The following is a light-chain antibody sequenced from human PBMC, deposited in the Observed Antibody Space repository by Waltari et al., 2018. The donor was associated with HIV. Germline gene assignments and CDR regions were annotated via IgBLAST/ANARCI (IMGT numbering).Light chain of an antibody. CDR1: KSGDKY. Sequence: SYELTQPPSVSVSPGQTASITCSGDKSGDKYACWYQQKPGQYPVLVIYQDSKRTSGNRRRLSGTNAGNTATMTFWVTQAMHEADYYCQARHRSTVVFGGRTKLTVL. CDR2: QDS. J-gene: IGLJ2*01. V-gene: IGLV3-1*01. CDR3: QARHRSTVV.